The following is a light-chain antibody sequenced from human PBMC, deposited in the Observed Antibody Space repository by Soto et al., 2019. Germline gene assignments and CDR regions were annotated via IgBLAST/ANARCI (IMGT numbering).Light chain of an antibody. CDR3: SSYAGSNNPSVV. CDR2: EVS. V-gene: IGLV2-8*01. CDR1: SSDVGGYNY. Sequence: QSVLTQPPSASESPGQSVTISCTGTSSDVGGYNYVSWYQQHPGKAPKLMIYEVSKRPSGVPDRFSGSKSGNTASLTVSGLQAEDEADYYCSSYAGSNNPSVVFGGGTNLTVL. J-gene: IGLJ2*01.